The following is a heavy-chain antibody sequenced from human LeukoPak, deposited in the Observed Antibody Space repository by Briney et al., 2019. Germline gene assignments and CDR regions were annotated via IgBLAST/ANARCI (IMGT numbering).Heavy chain of an antibody. V-gene: IGHV3-11*01. J-gene: IGHJ4*02. CDR3: ARDWNYYDILTGPFDY. CDR2: ISSSGSTI. CDR1: GFTFSDYY. Sequence: GGSLRHSCAGSGFTFSDYYMSGIRQAPGKGLEWVSYISSSGSTIYYADSVKGRFTISRDNAKNSLYLQMNSLRAEDTAVYYCARDWNYYDILTGPFDYWGQGTLDTVSS. D-gene: IGHD3-9*01.